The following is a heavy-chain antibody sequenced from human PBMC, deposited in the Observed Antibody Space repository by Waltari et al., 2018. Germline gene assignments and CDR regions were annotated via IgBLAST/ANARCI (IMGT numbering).Heavy chain of an antibody. CDR1: GYSISSGYY. CDR3: ARQNYDFWSGYYTPPRY. D-gene: IGHD3-3*01. CDR2: IYHSGST. V-gene: IGHV4-38-2*01. J-gene: IGHJ4*02. Sequence: QVQLQESGPGLVKPSETLSLTCAVSGYSISSGYYWGWIRQPPGKGLEWIGSIYHSGSTYYNPSLKSRVTISVDTSKNQFSLKLSSVTAADTAVYYCARQNYDFWSGYYTPPRYWGQGTLVTVSS.